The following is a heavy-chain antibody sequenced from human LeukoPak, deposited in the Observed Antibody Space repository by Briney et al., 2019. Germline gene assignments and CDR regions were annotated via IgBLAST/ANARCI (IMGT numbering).Heavy chain of an antibody. Sequence: PGGSLRLSCAASGFTFSGYYMSWIRQAPGKGLQWVSYISSGSSYTNYVDSVKGRFTISRDNAKNSLYLQMNSLRAEDTAVYYCARDLVRGTSDYWGQGTLVTVPS. CDR1: GFTFSGYY. CDR3: ARDLVRGTSDY. V-gene: IGHV3-11*06. D-gene: IGHD3-10*01. CDR2: ISSGSSYT. J-gene: IGHJ4*02.